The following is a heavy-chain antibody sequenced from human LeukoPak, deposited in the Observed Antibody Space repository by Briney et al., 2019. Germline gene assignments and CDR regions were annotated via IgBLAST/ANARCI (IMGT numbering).Heavy chain of an antibody. J-gene: IGHJ3*02. CDR3: ARPFIRATREAFDI. CDR2: IYYTGIT. D-gene: IGHD3-16*01. Sequence: NPSQTLSLTCTVSGGSISSGDYYWLWLRQPPGKGLEWIGSIYYTGITYYNLSLKSRVTISVDTSKYQCSLRLSSVTAADTAVYYCARPFIRATREAFDIWGQGTMVTVSS. V-gene: IGHV4-39*01. CDR1: GGSISSGDYY.